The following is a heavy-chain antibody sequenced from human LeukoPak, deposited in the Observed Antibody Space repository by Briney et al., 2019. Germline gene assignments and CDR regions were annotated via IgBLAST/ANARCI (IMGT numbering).Heavy chain of an antibody. J-gene: IGHJ4*02. D-gene: IGHD5-12*01. CDR3: ARDGGVTGYDLLDY. V-gene: IGHV3-7*01. Sequence: PGGSLRLSCVASGFSVSSFWMTWVRQTPGKGLEWVANINQEGSENNYADSVKGRFIISRDNAKNSVYLQLNSLTAEDTAVYYCARDGGVTGYDLLDYWGQGTLVTVSS. CDR2: INQEGSEN. CDR1: GFSVSSFW.